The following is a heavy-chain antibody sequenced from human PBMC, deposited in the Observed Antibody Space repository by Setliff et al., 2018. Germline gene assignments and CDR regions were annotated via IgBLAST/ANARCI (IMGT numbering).Heavy chain of an antibody. CDR1: GYTFTSYG. CDR3: ARDLMGDY. J-gene: IGHJ4*01. Sequence: ASVKVSCKASGYTFTSYGITWVRQAPGQGLEWMGWISGYSGNTNYAQKFQGRVTITTDTSTNTAYMDLRSLRSDDTAVYYCARDLMGDYWGHGTLVTVS. CDR2: ISGYSGNT. D-gene: IGHD3-10*01. V-gene: IGHV1-18*01.